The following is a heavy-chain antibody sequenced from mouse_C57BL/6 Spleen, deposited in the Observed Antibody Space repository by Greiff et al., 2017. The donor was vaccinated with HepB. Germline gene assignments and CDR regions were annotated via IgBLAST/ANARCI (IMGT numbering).Heavy chain of an antibody. CDR3: ARGCSYWYFDV. Sequence: VQLQQPGAELVMPGASVKLSCKASGYTFTSYWMHWVKQRPGQGLEWIGEIDPSDSYTNYNQKFKGKSTLTVDKSSSTAYMQLSSLTSEDSAVYYCARGCSYWYFDVWGTGTTVTVSS. CDR1: GYTFTSYW. J-gene: IGHJ1*03. CDR2: IDPSDSYT. V-gene: IGHV1-69*01.